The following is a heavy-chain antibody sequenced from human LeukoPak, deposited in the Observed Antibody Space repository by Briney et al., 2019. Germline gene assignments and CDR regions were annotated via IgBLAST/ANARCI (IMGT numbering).Heavy chain of an antibody. D-gene: IGHD3-10*01. CDR1: GDSFSGSPAV. CDR2: AYYRSKWFI. CDR3: ARGAVRGGTNFDY. V-gene: IGHV6-1*01. Sequence: SQTLSPTCAISGDSFSGSPAVWNWIRQSPSRGLEWLGRAYYRSKWFIDYALSVKGRITITPDTSKNQFSLRLNSVTAEDTAVYYCARGAVRGGTNFDYWGQGTLVTVSS. J-gene: IGHJ4*02.